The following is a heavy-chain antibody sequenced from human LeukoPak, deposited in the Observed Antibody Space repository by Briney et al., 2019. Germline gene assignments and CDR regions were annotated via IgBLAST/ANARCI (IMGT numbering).Heavy chain of an antibody. Sequence: ASVKVSCKASGYTFTGYYMHWVRQAPGQGLEWMGWINPNSGGTNYAQKFQGRVTMTRDTSISTAYMELSRLTSDDTALYYCAGDGRSGWNEGLFDYWGQGALVTVSP. V-gene: IGHV1-2*02. J-gene: IGHJ4*02. CDR2: INPNSGGT. CDR1: GYTFTGYY. CDR3: AGDGRSGWNEGLFDY. D-gene: IGHD6-19*01.